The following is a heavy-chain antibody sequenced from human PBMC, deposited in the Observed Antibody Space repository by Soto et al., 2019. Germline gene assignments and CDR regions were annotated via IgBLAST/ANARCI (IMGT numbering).Heavy chain of an antibody. CDR2: INAGNGNT. D-gene: IGHD6-13*01. CDR3: ARAVGEYSSSWYRYFDY. J-gene: IGHJ4*02. Sequence: ASVKVSCKASGYTFTSYAMHWVRQAPGQRLEWMGWINAGNGNTKYSQKFQGRVTITRDTSASTAYMELSSLRSEDTAVYYCARAVGEYSSSWYRYFDYWGQGTLVTGSS. V-gene: IGHV1-3*01. CDR1: GYTFTSYA.